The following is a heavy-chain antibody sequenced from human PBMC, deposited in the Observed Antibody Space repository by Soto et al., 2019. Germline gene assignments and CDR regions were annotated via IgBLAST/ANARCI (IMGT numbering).Heavy chain of an antibody. J-gene: IGHJ4*02. V-gene: IGHV1-18*01. CDR2: ISAYNGET. Sequence: GASVKVSCKASGYTFTSYGISWVRPAPGQGLEWMGWISAYNGETIYAQKFQGRVTMTEDTSTDTAYMELSSLRSEDTAVYYCATPQLLTRKFDYWGQGTLVTVSS. CDR1: GYTFTSYG. CDR3: ATPQLLTRKFDY. D-gene: IGHD2-2*01.